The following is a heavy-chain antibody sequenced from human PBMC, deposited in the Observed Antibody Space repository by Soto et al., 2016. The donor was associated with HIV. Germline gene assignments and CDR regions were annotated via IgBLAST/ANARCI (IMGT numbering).Heavy chain of an antibody. D-gene: IGHD4-17*01. CDR1: GFTFSSYA. V-gene: IGHV3-30*04. Sequence: VQLVESGGGVVQPGRSLRLSCAASGFTFSSYAMHWVRQAPGKGLEWVAVISYDGSNKYYADSVKGRFTISRDKSKNTLYLQMNSLRAEDTAVYYCARDDYGDYTYDYWGPGNPG. CDR3: ARDDYGDYTYDY. CDR2: ISYDGSNK. J-gene: IGHJ4*02.